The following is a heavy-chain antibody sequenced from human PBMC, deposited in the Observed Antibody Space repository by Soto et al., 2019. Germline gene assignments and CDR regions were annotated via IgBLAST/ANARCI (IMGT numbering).Heavy chain of an antibody. CDR3: ARPQSKGYGDYGLPDAFDI. CDR2: ISSSSSYT. D-gene: IGHD4-17*01. Sequence: GGSLRLSCAASGFTFSGYYMSWIRQAPGKGLEWVSYISSSSSYTNYADSVKGRFTISRDNAKNTLYLQMNSLRAEDTAVYYCARPQSKGYGDYGLPDAFDIWGQGTMVTVSS. CDR1: GFTFSGYY. V-gene: IGHV3-11*03. J-gene: IGHJ3*02.